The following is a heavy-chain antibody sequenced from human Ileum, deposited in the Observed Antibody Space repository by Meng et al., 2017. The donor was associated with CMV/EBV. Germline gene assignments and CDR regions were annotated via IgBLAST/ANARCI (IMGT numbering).Heavy chain of an antibody. J-gene: IGHJ4*02. CDR3: ARGYPGGVYFDY. D-gene: IGHD1-26*01. V-gene: IGHV3-11*01. CDR1: GFTFSDYY. CDR2: ISSSGSTI. Sequence: GESLKISCAASGFTFSDYYMSWIRQAPGKGLEWVSYISSSGSTIYYADTVKGRFTISRDNAKNSLYLQMNSLRAEDTAVYYCARGYPGGVYFDYWSQGTLVTVSS.